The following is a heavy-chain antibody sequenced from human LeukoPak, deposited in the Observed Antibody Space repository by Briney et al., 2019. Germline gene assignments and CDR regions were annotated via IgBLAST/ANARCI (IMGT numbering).Heavy chain of an antibody. CDR3: AGDASSSWWFY. D-gene: IGHD6-13*01. V-gene: IGHV4-61*10. CDR2: IYYSGST. Sequence: SQTLSLTCTVSGGSISSGSYYWSWIRQPAGKGLEWIGNIYYSGSTNYNPSLKSRVTISVDTSKNQFSLKLSSVTAADTALYYCAGDASSSWWFYWGQGTLVTVSS. J-gene: IGHJ4*02. CDR1: GGSISSGSYY.